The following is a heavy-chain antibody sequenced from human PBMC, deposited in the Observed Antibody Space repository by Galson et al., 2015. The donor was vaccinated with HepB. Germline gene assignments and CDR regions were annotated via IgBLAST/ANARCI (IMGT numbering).Heavy chain of an antibody. J-gene: IGHJ4*02. V-gene: IGHV3-21*01. CDR3: AAAPNWGSNPFDY. D-gene: IGHD7-27*01. Sequence: SLRLSCAASGFTFSSYSMNWVRQAPGKGLEWVSSISSSSSYIYYADSVKGRFTISRDNAKNSLYLQMNSLRAEDTAVYYCAAAPNWGSNPFDYWGQGTLVTVSS. CDR2: ISSSSSYI. CDR1: GFTFSSYS.